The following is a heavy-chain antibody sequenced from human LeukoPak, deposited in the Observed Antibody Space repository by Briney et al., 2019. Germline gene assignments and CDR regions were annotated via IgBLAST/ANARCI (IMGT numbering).Heavy chain of an antibody. CDR2: IYSGGST. CDR1: GFTFRDYA. Sequence: PGRSLRLSCTASGFTFRDYAMSWVRQAPGKGLEWVSVIYSGGSTYYADSVKGRFTISRHNSKNTLYLQMNSLRAEDTAVYYCARDLDYWGQGTLVTVSS. CDR3: ARDLDY. V-gene: IGHV3-53*04. J-gene: IGHJ4*02.